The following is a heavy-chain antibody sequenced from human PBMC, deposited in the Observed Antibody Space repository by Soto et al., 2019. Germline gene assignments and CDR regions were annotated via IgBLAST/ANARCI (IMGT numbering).Heavy chain of an antibody. Sequence: QVQLQESGPGLVKPSETLSLTCTVAGGSLTDHYWNWFRQSPGKGLHWIGYVYYSGGTNYNPSLKSRVTMSVDTSKNQFSLNLRSVTSADTAVYYCARGNDCKISTFDIWGQGTMVSVSS. CDR3: ARGNDCKISTFDI. J-gene: IGHJ3*02. CDR1: GGSLTDHY. D-gene: IGHD3-22*01. V-gene: IGHV4-59*11. CDR2: VYYSGGT.